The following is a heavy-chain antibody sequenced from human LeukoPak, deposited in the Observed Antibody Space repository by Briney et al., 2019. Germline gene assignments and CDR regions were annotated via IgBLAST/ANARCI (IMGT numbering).Heavy chain of an antibody. J-gene: IGHJ4*02. CDR3: ARSYSRSSPYFDY. D-gene: IGHD6-6*01. V-gene: IGHV4-59*01. CDR1: GGSISSYY. Sequence: SETLSLTRTVSGGSISSYYWSWIRQPPGKGLEWIGYIYYSGTTSYNPSLQSRVTISVDTSKNQFSLKLTSVTAADTAVYYCARSYSRSSPYFDYWGQGSLVTVSS. CDR2: IYYSGTT.